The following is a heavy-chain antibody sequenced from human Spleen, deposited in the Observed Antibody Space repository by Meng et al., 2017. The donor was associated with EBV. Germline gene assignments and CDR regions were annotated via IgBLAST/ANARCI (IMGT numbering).Heavy chain of an antibody. J-gene: IGHJ4*02. V-gene: IGHV4-34*01. CDR3: ARDRSGHSVGGYFDY. D-gene: IGHD5/OR15-5a*01. CDR1: GGSFATYY. CDR2: INHRGSA. Sequence: HVQLYQCGAVLLNPSVTLSLTCAGDGGSFATYYWTWIRQPPGKGLEWIREINHRGSAHYNPSLKSRLTISVDTSKKQFSLKLSSVTAADTAVYYCARDRSGHSVGGYFDYWGQGILVTVSS.